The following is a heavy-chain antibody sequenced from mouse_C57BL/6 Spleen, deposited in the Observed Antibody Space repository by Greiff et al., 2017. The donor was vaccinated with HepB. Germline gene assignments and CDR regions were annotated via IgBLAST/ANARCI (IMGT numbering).Heavy chain of an antibody. CDR1: GYAFSSSW. CDR3: GRGGFTTVVGDY. V-gene: IGHV1-82*01. D-gene: IGHD1-1*01. CDR2: IYPGDGDT. Sequence: VQLQQSGPELVKPGASVKISCKASGYAFSSSWMNWVKQRPGKGLEWIGRIYPGDGDTNYNGKFKGKATLTADKSSSTAYMQLSSLTSADSAVYFCGRGGFTTVVGDYWGQGTTLTVSS. J-gene: IGHJ2*01.